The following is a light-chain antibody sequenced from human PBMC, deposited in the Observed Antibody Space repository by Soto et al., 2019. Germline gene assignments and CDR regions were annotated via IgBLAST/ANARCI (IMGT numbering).Light chain of an antibody. V-gene: IGLV2-8*01. CDR1: SSDIGGYNF. Sequence: QSVLTQPPSASGSPGQSVAISCTGTSSDIGGYNFVSWYQQHPGKTPKLLIYEVTKRPLGVHVSLSGTKSGNTATLVVSVLQAEDEADYYCSSHGGSNNPYVFGTGTKLTVL. J-gene: IGLJ1*01. CDR2: EVT. CDR3: SSHGGSNNPYV.